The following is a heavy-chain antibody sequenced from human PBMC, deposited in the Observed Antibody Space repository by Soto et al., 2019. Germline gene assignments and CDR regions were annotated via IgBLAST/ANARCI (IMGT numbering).Heavy chain of an antibody. Sequence: EVQLVESEGGLIQPGGSLRLSCAASGFSVSSNYMTWVRQAPGKGLEWVSVIYSGGGTYYADSVKGRFTISRDNSKNTLYLQMNSLRVEDTAIYYCASSSGGYPNYFDYWGQGTLVTVSS. D-gene: IGHD2-15*01. J-gene: IGHJ4*02. CDR2: IYSGGGT. V-gene: IGHV3-53*01. CDR1: GFSVSSNY. CDR3: ASSSGGYPNYFDY.